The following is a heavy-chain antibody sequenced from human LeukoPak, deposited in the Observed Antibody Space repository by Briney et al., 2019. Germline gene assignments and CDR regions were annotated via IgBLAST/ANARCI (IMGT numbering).Heavy chain of an antibody. D-gene: IGHD2-2*02. Sequence: GGSLRLSCAASGFTFSSYSMNWVRQAPGKGLEWVSSISSSSYIYYADSVKSRFTISRDNAKNSLYLQMNSLRAEDTAVYYCARYCSSTSCYNGGFDYWGQGTLVTVSS. CDR1: GFTFSSYS. V-gene: IGHV3-21*01. CDR3: ARYCSSTSCYNGGFDY. CDR2: ISSSSYI. J-gene: IGHJ4*02.